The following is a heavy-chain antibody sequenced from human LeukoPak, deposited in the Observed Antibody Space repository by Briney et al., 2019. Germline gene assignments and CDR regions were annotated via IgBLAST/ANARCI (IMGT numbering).Heavy chain of an antibody. CDR3: TRDLRMATKSNPDY. V-gene: IGHV3-49*04. Sequence: GGSLRLSCTASGFTFGDYAMSWVRQAPGKGLEWAGFIRSKAYGGTTEYAASVKGRFTISRDDSKSIAYLQMSSLKTEDTAVYYCTRDLRMATKSNPDYWGQGTLVTVSS. D-gene: IGHD1-26*01. CDR1: GFTFGDYA. CDR2: IRSKAYGGTT. J-gene: IGHJ4*02.